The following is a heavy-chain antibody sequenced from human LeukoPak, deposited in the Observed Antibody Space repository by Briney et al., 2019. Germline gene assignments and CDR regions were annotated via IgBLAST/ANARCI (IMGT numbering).Heavy chain of an antibody. CDR2: IGTTGDT. D-gene: IGHD5-12*01. CDR3: ARAPVDRPGAPDV. V-gene: IGHV3-13*01. J-gene: IGHJ6*02. Sequence: PGGSLRLSCAASGFAFSSFDMHWVRQLEGKGLEWVSAIGTTGDTYYPGSVKGRFTVSRENAKGPLYLQMNSLRVGDTAVYYCARAPVDRPGAPDVWGQGTTVRASS. CDR1: GFAFSSFD.